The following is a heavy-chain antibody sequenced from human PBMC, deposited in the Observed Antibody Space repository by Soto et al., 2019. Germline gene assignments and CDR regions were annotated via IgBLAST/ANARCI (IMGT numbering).Heavy chain of an antibody. D-gene: IGHD4-17*01. CDR3: ARDYGDYYFDY. CDR2: ISPSGGST. V-gene: IGHV1-46*03. Sequence: ASVKVSCKASGYTFTSYYMHWVRQAPGQGLEWMGIISPSGGSTSYAQKFQGRVTMTRDTSTSTVYMELSSLRSEDTAVYYCARDYGDYYFDYWGQGTLVTVSS. CDR1: GYTFTSYY. J-gene: IGHJ4*02.